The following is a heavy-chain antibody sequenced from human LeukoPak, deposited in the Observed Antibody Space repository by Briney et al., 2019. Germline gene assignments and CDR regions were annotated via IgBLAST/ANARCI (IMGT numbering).Heavy chain of an antibody. CDR1: GYTFTGYY. CDR2: INPNSGGT. D-gene: IGHD3-9*01. CDR3: AGTGTRNYYFDY. J-gene: IGHJ4*02. V-gene: IGHV1-2*06. Sequence: ASVKVSCKASGYTFTGYYMHWVRQAPGQGLEWMGRINPNSGGTNYAQKFQGRVTMTRDTSISTAYMELSRLRSDDTAVYYCAGTGTRNYYFDYWGQGTLVTVSS.